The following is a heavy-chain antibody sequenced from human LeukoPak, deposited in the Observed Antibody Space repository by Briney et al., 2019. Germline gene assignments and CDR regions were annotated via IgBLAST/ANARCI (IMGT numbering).Heavy chain of an antibody. CDR3: ARVKAAAGLDAFDI. Sequence: PSETLSLTCTVSGGSISSYYWSWIRQPPGKGLEWIGYIYYSGTTNYSPSLKSRVTISVDTSKNQFSLKLSSVTAADTAVYYCARVKAAAGLDAFDIWGLGTMVTVSS. V-gene: IGHV4-59*01. CDR1: GGSISSYY. CDR2: IYYSGTT. D-gene: IGHD6-13*01. J-gene: IGHJ3*02.